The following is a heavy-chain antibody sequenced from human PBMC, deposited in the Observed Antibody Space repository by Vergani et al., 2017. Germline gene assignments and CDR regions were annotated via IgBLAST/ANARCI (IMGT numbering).Heavy chain of an antibody. J-gene: IGHJ4*02. Sequence: QVQLQESGPGLVKPSETLSLTCTVSGGSVSSGSYYWSWIRQPPGKGLEWIGYIYYSGSTNYNPSLKSRVTISVDTSKNQFSLQLSSVTAADTAVYYGARATAKWELGDYWGQGTLVTVSS. D-gene: IGHD1-26*01. CDR1: GGSVSSGSYY. CDR3: ARATAKWELGDY. V-gene: IGHV4-61*01. CDR2: IYYSGST.